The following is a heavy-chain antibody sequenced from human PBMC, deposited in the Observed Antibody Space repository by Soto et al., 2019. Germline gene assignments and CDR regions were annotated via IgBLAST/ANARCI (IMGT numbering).Heavy chain of an antibody. V-gene: IGHV4-31*03. CDR3: ARAFSTSRLYYYYGMDV. CDR2: IYHSGST. Sequence: QVQVQESGPGLVKPSETLSLTCTVSGGSISSGGYYWSWIRQHPGKGLEYIGYIYHSGSTYYNPSLKSRFTISVDTSKNQFSLKLSSVTAADTAVYYCARAFSTSRLYYYYGMDVWGQGTTVTVSS. D-gene: IGHD6-6*01. J-gene: IGHJ6*02. CDR1: GGSISSGGYY.